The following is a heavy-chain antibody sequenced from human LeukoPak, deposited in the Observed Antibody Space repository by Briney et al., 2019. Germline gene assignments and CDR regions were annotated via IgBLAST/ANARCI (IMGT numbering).Heavy chain of an antibody. CDR3: AKDRTIIDFWSGLDY. Sequence: PGRSLRLSCAASGFTFSSYGMHWVRQAPGKGLEWVAFIRYDGSNKYYADSVKGRFTISRDNSKNTLYLQMNSLRAEDTAVYYCAKDRTIIDFWSGLDYWGQGTLVTVSS. CDR1: GFTFSSYG. J-gene: IGHJ4*02. V-gene: IGHV3-30*02. D-gene: IGHD3-3*01. CDR2: IRYDGSNK.